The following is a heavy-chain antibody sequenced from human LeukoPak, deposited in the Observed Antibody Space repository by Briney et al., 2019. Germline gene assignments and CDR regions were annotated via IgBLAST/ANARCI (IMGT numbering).Heavy chain of an antibody. J-gene: IGHJ4*02. CDR2: ISSSSSYT. V-gene: IGHV3-11*06. CDR3: ARLYYDYVWGSYRYTQFDY. Sequence: PGGSLRLSCAASGFTFSDYYMSWIRQAPGKGLEWVSYISSSSSYTNYADSVKGRFTISRDNAKNSLYLQMNSLRAEDTAVYYCARLYYDYVWGSYRYTQFDYWGQGTLVTVSS. CDR1: GFTFSDYY. D-gene: IGHD3-16*02.